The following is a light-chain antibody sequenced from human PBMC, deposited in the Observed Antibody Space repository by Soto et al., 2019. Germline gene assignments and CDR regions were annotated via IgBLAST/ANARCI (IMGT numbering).Light chain of an antibody. CDR2: WAS. J-gene: IGKJ5*01. CDR1: QSVLYSSNNANY. V-gene: IGKV4-1*01. Sequence: DIVMTQSPDSLAVSLGERATINCKSSQSVLYSSNNANYLAWFQQMPGQPPKLLIHWASARESGVPDRFSGSGSGTDFTLTISSLQAEDVAVYYCQQRNIWPPVTFGQGTRLEIK. CDR3: QQRNIWPPVT.